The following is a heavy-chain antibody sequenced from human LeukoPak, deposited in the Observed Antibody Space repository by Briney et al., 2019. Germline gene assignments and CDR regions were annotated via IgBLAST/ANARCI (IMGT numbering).Heavy chain of an antibody. CDR2: ITDSSSSM. D-gene: IGHD3-3*01. V-gene: IGHV3-21*01. CDR1: GFTFSSYT. CDR3: AREFVLRFFEGYMDV. Sequence: PGGSLRLSFSAPGFTFSSYTKNLVRQAPGEGPELVPSITDSSSSMYYADSVKSRFTISRDNAKNPLYLQMSSLRTEDTAVYYCAREFVLRFFEGYMDVWGKGTTVAVSS. J-gene: IGHJ6*03.